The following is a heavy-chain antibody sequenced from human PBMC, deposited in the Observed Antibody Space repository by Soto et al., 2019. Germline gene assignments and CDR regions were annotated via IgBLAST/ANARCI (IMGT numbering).Heavy chain of an antibody. CDR3: ARQTYSGEKPSGLDV. V-gene: IGHV4-39*01. Sequence: QLQLQESGPGLVKPSETLSLTCTVSGGSISSSSYYWAWIRQPPGKGLEWIGSIYYSGRTYYNPSLKSRVNISVDTSKNQFSLKLSSVTAADTAVYYCARQTYSGEKPSGLDVWGQGTTVTVSS. D-gene: IGHD2-21*01. J-gene: IGHJ6*02. CDR2: IYYSGRT. CDR1: GGSISSSSYY.